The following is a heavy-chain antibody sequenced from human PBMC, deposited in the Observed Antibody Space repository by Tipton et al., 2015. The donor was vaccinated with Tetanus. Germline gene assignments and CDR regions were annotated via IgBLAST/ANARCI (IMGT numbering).Heavy chain of an antibody. J-gene: IGHJ3*01. D-gene: IGHD4-11*01. V-gene: IGHV3-23*01. CDR2: ISGSGGTT. CDR3: TRDQGVTTRFYAFYC. Sequence: SLRLSCAASGFGFSSYLMSWVRQAPGKGLEWVSGISGSGGTTYYADSVKGRFSISRDNSKNTVSVQMNSLRAEDTAVYYFTRDQGVTTRFYAFYCWGQGTEVAVSS. CDR1: GFGFSSYL.